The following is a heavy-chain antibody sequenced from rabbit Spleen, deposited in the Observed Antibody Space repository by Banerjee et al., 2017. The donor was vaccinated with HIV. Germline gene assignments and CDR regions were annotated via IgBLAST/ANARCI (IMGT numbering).Heavy chain of an antibody. V-gene: IGHV1S45*01. J-gene: IGHJ4*01. CDR2: IDVTKSGST. D-gene: IGHD4-2*01. CDR3: ARDAAGREDFNL. Sequence: QEQLEESGGDLVKTGASLTLTCKASGLDFSSSYWICWVRQAPGKGLEWIACIDVTKSGSTYYASWAKGRLTISKTSSTTVTLQMTSLTAADTATYFCARDAAGREDFNLWGPGTLVTVS. CDR1: GLDFSSSYW.